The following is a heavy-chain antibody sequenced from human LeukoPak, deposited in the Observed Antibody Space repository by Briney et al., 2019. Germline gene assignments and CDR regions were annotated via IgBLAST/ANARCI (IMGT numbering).Heavy chain of an antibody. J-gene: IGHJ5*02. CDR2: IRQDGSEK. CDR3: ARDKRGPPDRRPKPQSNWFDP. V-gene: IGHV3-7*01. CDR1: GFTFSSYW. D-gene: IGHD1-14*01. Sequence: GGSLRLSCAASGFTFSSYWMSWVRQAPGKGLEWVANIRQDGSEKYYVDSVKGRFTISRDNAKNSLCLQMNSLRAEDTAVYYCARDKRGPPDRRPKPQSNWFDPWGQGTLVTVSS.